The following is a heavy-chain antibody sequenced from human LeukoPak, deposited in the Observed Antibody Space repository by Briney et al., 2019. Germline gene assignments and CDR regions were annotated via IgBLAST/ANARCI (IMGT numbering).Heavy chain of an antibody. Sequence: APVRVSCTPSGDTFTVYYMHCVRHAPGQGRECRGGINPNSVGTKYAQKCQGTVTITPDTSTGTAYMGISRLRSVGTGLYYCARDWASGYYDYWGQGTLVTVSS. CDR2: INPNSVGT. CDR1: GDTFTVYY. CDR3: ARDWASGYYDY. J-gene: IGHJ4*02. V-gene: IGHV1-2*01. D-gene: IGHD3-22*01.